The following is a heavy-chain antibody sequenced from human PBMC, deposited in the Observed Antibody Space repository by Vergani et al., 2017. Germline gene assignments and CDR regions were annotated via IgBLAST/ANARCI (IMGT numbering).Heavy chain of an antibody. Sequence: EVQLVQSGAEVKKPGESLKISCKGSGYSFTSYWIGWVRQMPGKGLEWMGIIYPADSDTRYSPSFQGQVIISADKSISTAYLQWSSLKASDTAMYYCAKIRGYCNGSSCYFDYWGQGTLVTVSS. V-gene: IGHV5-51*01. J-gene: IGHJ4*02. CDR3: AKIRGYCNGSSCYFDY. CDR2: IYPADSDT. D-gene: IGHD2-15*01. CDR1: GYSFTSYW.